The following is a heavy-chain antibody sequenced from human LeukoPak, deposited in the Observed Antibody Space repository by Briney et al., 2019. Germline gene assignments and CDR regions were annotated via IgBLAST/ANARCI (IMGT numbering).Heavy chain of an antibody. CDR1: DGPFSGYY. J-gene: IGHJ3*02. Sequence: SETLSLTCAVYDGPFSGYYWGWIRQPPGKGLEWIGEINHSGSTNYNPSLKSRVTISVDTSKNQFSLKLSSVTAADTAVYYCARRPDGFDTWGQGTMVTGSS. D-gene: IGHD6-25*01. CDR2: INHSGST. V-gene: IGHV4-34*01. CDR3: ARRPDGFDT.